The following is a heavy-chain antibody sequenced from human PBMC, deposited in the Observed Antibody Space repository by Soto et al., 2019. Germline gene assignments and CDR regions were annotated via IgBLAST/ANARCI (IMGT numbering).Heavy chain of an antibody. CDR2: IIPIFGTA. Sequence: SVKVSCKASGGTFSSYAISWVRQAPGQGLEWMGGIIPIFGTANYAQKFQGRVTMTRDTSISTAYMELSRLRSDDTAVYYCARDPLIVATITSPDWFDPWGQGTLVTVSS. CDR3: ARDPLIVATITSPDWFDP. D-gene: IGHD5-12*01. J-gene: IGHJ5*02. CDR1: GGTFSSYA. V-gene: IGHV1-69*05.